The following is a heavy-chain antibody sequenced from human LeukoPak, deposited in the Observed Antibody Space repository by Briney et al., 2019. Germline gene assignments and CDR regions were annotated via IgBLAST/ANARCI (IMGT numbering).Heavy chain of an antibody. D-gene: IGHD6-13*01. V-gene: IGHV3-48*03. J-gene: IGHJ6*04. Sequence: GGSLRLSCAASGFTFSSYEMNWVRQAPGKGLEWVSCVSSSGSTIYYADSVKGRFTISRDNAKNSLYLQMNSLRAEDTAVYYCARVKQLVLRCMDVWGKGTTVTISP. CDR3: ARVKQLVLRCMDV. CDR1: GFTFSSYE. CDR2: VSSSGSTI.